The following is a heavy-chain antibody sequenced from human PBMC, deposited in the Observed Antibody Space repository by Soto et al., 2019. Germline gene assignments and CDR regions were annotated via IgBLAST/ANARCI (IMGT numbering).Heavy chain of an antibody. J-gene: IGHJ5*02. D-gene: IGHD1-26*01. Sequence: QAQLEESGGGVVQPGTSLRLSCAASAFSFSSSGMHWVRQAPGKGLEWVAAIWDDGGNKYYADSVKGRFTISRDNYKNTLFLQMNSLRAEATALYYCARSSGSYFAAFYDTWGQGTLVSVSS. CDR1: AFSFSSSG. CDR2: IWDDGGNK. CDR3: ARSSGSYFAAFYDT. V-gene: IGHV3-33*01.